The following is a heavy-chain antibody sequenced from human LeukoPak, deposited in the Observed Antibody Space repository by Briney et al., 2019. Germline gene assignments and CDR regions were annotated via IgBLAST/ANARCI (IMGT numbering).Heavy chain of an antibody. V-gene: IGHV3-21*01. CDR3: ARRWPTENYFDY. CDR2: ISSSSSYI. J-gene: IGHJ4*02. D-gene: IGHD4-11*01. CDR1: GFTFSSYE. Sequence: GGSLRLSCAASGFTFSSYEMNWVRQAPGKGLEWVSSISSSSSYIYYADSVKGRFTISRDNAKNSLYLQMNSLRAEDTAVYYCARRWPTENYFDYWGQGILVTVSS.